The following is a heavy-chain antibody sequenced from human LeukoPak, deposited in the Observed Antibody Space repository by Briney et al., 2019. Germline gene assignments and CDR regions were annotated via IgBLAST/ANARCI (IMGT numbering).Heavy chain of an antibody. Sequence: SETLSLTCTVSGGSISIYYWSWIRQPPGKGLEWIGYIYYSGNTNYNPSLKSRVTISVDTSKNQFSLKLSSVTAADTAVYYCARGLGGSYGIWGQGTLVTVSS. CDR1: GGSISIYY. CDR3: ARGLGGSYGI. CDR2: IYYSGNT. J-gene: IGHJ4*02. D-gene: IGHD1-26*01. V-gene: IGHV4-59*01.